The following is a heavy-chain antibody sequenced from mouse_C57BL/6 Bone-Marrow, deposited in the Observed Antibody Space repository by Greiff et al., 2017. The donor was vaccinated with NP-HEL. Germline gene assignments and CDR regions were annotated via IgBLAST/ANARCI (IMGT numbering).Heavy chain of an antibody. V-gene: IGHV14-4*01. D-gene: IGHD1-1*01. CDR2: IDPENGYT. CDR1: GFNIKDDY. CDR3: TTGGSSPYAMDY. J-gene: IGHJ4*01. Sequence: DVHLVESGAELVRPGASVKLSCTASGFNIKDDYMHWVKQRPEQGLEWIGWIDPENGYTEYASKFQGKATFTADTSSNTAYLQLSSLTSEDTAVYYCTTGGSSPYAMDYWGQGTSVTVSS.